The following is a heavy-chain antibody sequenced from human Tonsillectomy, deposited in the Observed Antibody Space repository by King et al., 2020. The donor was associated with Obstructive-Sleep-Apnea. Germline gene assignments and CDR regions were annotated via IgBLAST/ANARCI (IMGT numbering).Heavy chain of an antibody. V-gene: IGHV3-30*04. CDR3: ARVRVRGVIITQIFDY. CDR1: GFTFSSYA. Sequence: VQLVESGGGVVQPGRSLRLSCAASGFTFSSYAMHWVRQAPGKGLEWVAVISYDGSNKYYADSVKGRFTISRDNSKNTLYLQMNSLRAEDTAVYYCARVRVRGVIITQIFDYWGQGTLVTVSS. CDR2: ISYDGSNK. D-gene: IGHD3-10*01. J-gene: IGHJ4*02.